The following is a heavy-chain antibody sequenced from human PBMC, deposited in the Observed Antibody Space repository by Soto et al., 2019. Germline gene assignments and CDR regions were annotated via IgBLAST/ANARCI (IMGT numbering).Heavy chain of an antibody. Sequence: TLSLTCTVSGGSISSSSYYWGWIRQPPGKGLEWIGSIYYSGSTYYNPSLKSRVTISVDTSKNQFSLKLSSVTAADTAVYYCARPLRDNYSGMDVWGQGTTVTVSS. V-gene: IGHV4-39*01. CDR3: ARPLRDNYSGMDV. D-gene: IGHD5-12*01. CDR1: GGSISSSSYY. J-gene: IGHJ6*02. CDR2: IYYSGST.